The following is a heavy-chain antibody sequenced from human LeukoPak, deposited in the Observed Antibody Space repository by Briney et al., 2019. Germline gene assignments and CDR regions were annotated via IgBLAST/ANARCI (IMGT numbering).Heavy chain of an antibody. CDR2: IYYSGST. J-gene: IGHJ5*02. V-gene: IGHV4-39*07. CDR3: ARDRAAVFWFDP. D-gene: IGHD6-13*01. Sequence: PSETLSLTCTVSGGSISSSSYYWGWIRQPPGKGLEWIGSIYYSGSTYYNPSLKSRVTISVDTSKNQFSLKLSSVTAADTAVYYCARDRAAVFWFDPWGQGTLVTVSS. CDR1: GGSISSSSYY.